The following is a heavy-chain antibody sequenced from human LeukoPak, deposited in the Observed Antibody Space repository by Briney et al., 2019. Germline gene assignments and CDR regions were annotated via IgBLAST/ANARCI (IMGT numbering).Heavy chain of an antibody. Sequence: GASVKVSCMASGYTLTAYYIYWVRQAPGQGLEWMGRINTNSGGTDYGQNFQGRVTKTRDTSISTAYIEMSRLRSDDTAVYYCARGYCSGGTCYLEEKWLDPWGQGTLVTVSS. D-gene: IGHD2-15*01. CDR1: GYTLTAYY. V-gene: IGHV1-2*06. J-gene: IGHJ5*02. CDR3: ARGYCSGGTCYLEEKWLDP. CDR2: INTNSGGT.